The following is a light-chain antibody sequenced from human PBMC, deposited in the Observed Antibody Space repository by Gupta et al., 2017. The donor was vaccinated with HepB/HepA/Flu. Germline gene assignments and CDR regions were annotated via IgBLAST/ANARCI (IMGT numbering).Light chain of an antibody. CDR3: QQSYSTPPWT. V-gene: IGKV1-39*01. Sequence: DIQMTQSPSSLSASVGDRVTITCRASQSISSYLNWYQQKPGKAPKLLIYAASSLQSGVPSRFSGSGSGTDFTLTISSLQPEDFATYYCQQSYSTPPWTFAQETKVEIK. CDR2: AAS. J-gene: IGKJ1*01. CDR1: QSISSY.